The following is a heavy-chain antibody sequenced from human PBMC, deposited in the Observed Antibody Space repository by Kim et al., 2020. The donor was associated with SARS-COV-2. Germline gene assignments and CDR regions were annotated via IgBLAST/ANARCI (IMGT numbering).Heavy chain of an antibody. Sequence: GGSMRLSCAASGFTFSSYGMNWVRQAPGKGLEWVSSISSSSSNIYYADSVKGRFTISRDNAKNSLYLQMNSLRAEDTAGYYCASIVVVGGAYCDYWGQGT. CDR3: ASIVVVGGAYCDY. V-gene: IGHV3-21*01. CDR1: GFTFSSYG. D-gene: IGHD2-15*01. CDR2: ISSSSSNI. J-gene: IGHJ4*02.